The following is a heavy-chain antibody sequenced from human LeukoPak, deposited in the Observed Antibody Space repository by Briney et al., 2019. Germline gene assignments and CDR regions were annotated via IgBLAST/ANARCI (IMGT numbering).Heavy chain of an antibody. CDR3: ANAVTTDYSNYGGAFDY. D-gene: IGHD4-11*01. V-gene: IGHV4-39*01. CDR2: IYYSGST. J-gene: IGHJ4*02. CDR1: GGSISSYY. Sequence: SETLSLTCTVSGGSISSYYWGWIRQPPGKGLEWIGSIYYSGSTYYNPSLKSRVTISVDTSKNQFSLKLSSVTAADTAVYYCANAVTTDYSNYGGAFDYWGQGTLVTVSS.